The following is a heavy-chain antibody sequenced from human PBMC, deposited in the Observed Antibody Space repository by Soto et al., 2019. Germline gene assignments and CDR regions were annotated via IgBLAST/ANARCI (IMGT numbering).Heavy chain of an antibody. V-gene: IGHV4-59*01. CDR2: IYYTGST. CDR1: GGSIGSYY. CDR3: ASHSYDSSGYYVALGLDV. J-gene: IGHJ6*02. Sequence: SETLSLTCTVSGGSIGSYYWTWIRQPPGKGLEWIGHIYYTGSTNYNPSLKSRVTISIDTSENQFSLKLHSGTAADTAVYYCASHSYDSSGYYVALGLDVWGQGTTVTVSS. D-gene: IGHD3-22*01.